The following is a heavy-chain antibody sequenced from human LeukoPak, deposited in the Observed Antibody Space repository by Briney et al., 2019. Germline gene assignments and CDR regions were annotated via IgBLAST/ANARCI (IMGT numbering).Heavy chain of an antibody. Sequence: PSETLSLTCTVSGGSISSYYWSWLRQPAGKGLEWIGRIYTSGSTNYNPSLKSRVTMSVDTSKNQFSLKLSSVTAADTAVYYCASSDAYYDFWSGLNFDYWGQGTLVTVSS. CDR2: IYTSGST. CDR3: ASSDAYYDFWSGLNFDY. V-gene: IGHV4-4*07. CDR1: GGSISSYY. J-gene: IGHJ4*02. D-gene: IGHD3-3*01.